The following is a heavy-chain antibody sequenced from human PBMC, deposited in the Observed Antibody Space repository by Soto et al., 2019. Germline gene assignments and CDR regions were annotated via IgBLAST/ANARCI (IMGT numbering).Heavy chain of an antibody. J-gene: IGHJ4*02. CDR2: ITWNSRVL. CDR3: AKGRYDFWSPYYFDS. CDR1: GFTFDDYA. D-gene: IGHD3-3*01. Sequence: GGSLSLSCAASGFTFDDYAMHWVRPAPGKGLEWVSGITWNSRVLAYADSVKGRFTISRDNARNSLYLQMDSLRDEDTALYYCAKGRYDFWSPYYFDSWGQGTLVNVSS. V-gene: IGHV3-9*01.